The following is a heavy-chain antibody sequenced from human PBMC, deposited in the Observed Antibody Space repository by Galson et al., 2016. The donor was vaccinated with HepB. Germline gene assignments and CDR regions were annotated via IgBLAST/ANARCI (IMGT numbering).Heavy chain of an antibody. J-gene: IGHJ4*02. Sequence: TLSLTCTVSGGSISSDDYYWSWIRQPPGKGLEWIGYIYYSGSTYYNPSLKSRITISVDTSKNQFSLKLSSVTAADTAVYYCARVFRYYDSSGYYGAYTFDYWGQGTLVTVSS. V-gene: IGHV4-30-4*01. CDR3: ARVFRYYDSSGYYGAYTFDY. CDR1: GGSISSDDYY. CDR2: IYYSGST. D-gene: IGHD3-22*01.